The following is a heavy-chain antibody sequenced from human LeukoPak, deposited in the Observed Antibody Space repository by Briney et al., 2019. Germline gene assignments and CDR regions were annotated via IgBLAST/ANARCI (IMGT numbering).Heavy chain of an antibody. CDR2: INPNSGGT. J-gene: IGHJ4*02. Sequence: RASVKVSCKASGYTFTGYYMHWVRQAPGQGLEWMGWINPNSGGTNYAQKFQGRVTMTRDTSISTAYMELSRLTSDDTAVYYCARGSLSDVYGSGSYANYWGQGTLVTVSS. CDR1: GYTFTGYY. CDR3: ARGSLSDVYGSGSYANY. V-gene: IGHV1-2*02. D-gene: IGHD3-10*01.